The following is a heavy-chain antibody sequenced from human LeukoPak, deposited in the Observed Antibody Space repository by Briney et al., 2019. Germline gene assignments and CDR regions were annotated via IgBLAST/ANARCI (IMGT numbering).Heavy chain of an antibody. CDR1: GGSFSGYY. CDR2: INHSGST. CDR3: ARGLAARRAAAIGRYYFDY. J-gene: IGHJ4*02. V-gene: IGHV4-34*01. Sequence: SETLSLTCAAYGGSFSGYYWSWIRQPPGKGLEWIGEINHSGSTNYNPPLKSRVTISVDTSKNQFSLKLSSVTAADTAVYYCARGLAARRAAAIGRYYFDYWGQGTLVTVSS. D-gene: IGHD6-6*01.